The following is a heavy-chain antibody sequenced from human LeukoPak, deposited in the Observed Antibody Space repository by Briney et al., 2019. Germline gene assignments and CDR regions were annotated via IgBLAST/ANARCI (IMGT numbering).Heavy chain of an antibody. V-gene: IGHV4-4*07. CDR2: IYSSGST. CDR1: GGPIANYY. CDR3: ARSLSGTSLHAFDI. D-gene: IGHD3-10*01. J-gene: IGHJ3*02. Sequence: SETLSLTCTVSGGPIANYYWSWVRQPAGKGLEWIGRIYSSGSTNYNPSLKSRVTMSVDTSENQFSLKLTSVTAADTALYYCARSLSGTSLHAFDIWGQGTMVTVSS.